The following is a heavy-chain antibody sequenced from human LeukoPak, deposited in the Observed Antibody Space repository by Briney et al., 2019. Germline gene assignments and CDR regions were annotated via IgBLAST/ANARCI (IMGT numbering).Heavy chain of an antibody. CDR2: INSDGSNT. D-gene: IGHD2-2*01. Sequence: PGGSLRLSCTASGFTFSNYWMHWVRRAPGKGLVWVSRINSDGSNTSYADSVKGRFTISRDNAKNTLYLQMNSLRAEDTAVYYCSYCSSTSCYAFRGQGTLVTVSS. V-gene: IGHV3-74*01. CDR3: SYCSSTSCYAF. CDR1: GFTFSNYW. J-gene: IGHJ4*02.